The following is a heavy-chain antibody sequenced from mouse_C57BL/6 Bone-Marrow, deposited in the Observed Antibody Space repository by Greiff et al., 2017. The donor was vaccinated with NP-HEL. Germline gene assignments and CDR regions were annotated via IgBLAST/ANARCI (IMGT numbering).Heavy chain of an antibody. D-gene: IGHD2-12*01. CDR1: GYTFTSYW. CDR2: IYPGSGSP. J-gene: IGHJ4*01. Sequence: QVQLQQPGAELVKPGASVKMSCKASGYTFTSYWLTWVKQRPGQGLEWIGDIYPGSGSPNYNEKFKSKATLTVDTSSSTAYMQLSSLTSEDSAVYYCARTELPSYAMDYWGQGTSVTVSS. V-gene: IGHV1-55*01. CDR3: ARTELPSYAMDY.